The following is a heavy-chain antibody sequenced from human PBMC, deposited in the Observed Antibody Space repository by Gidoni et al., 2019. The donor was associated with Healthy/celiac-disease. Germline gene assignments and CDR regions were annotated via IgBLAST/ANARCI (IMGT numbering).Heavy chain of an antibody. V-gene: IGHV3-74*01. CDR3: ARQGGVGADSSGYLFDY. J-gene: IGHJ4*02. CDR2: INRDGSST. CDR1: GFPFSRYW. D-gene: IGHD3-22*01. Sequence: EVQRVESGGGLVQRGGSVRLSCEASGFPFSRYWMTWVRQARGKGLVWVSRINRDGSSTSYADSVKGRFTISRDNAKNTLYLQMHSLRAEDTAVYYCARQGGVGADSSGYLFDYWGQGTLVTVSS.